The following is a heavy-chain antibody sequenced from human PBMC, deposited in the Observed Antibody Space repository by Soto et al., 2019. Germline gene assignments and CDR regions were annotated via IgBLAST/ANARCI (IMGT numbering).Heavy chain of an antibody. CDR3: RDSGLGPGSSSTYYGMDV. D-gene: IGHD3-10*01. CDR1: GDSISSGAYS. Sequence: QLQLQESGPGLVKPSQTLSLTCAVSGDSISSGAYSWSWVRQPPGKGLEWIGNIYHSGNTYYNPSLKGRVTFSRDRSKKPFSLQLNSVTAADTAMYYCRDSGLGPGSSSTYYGMDVWGQGTTVTVSS. J-gene: IGHJ6*02. V-gene: IGHV4-30-2*01. CDR2: IYHSGNT.